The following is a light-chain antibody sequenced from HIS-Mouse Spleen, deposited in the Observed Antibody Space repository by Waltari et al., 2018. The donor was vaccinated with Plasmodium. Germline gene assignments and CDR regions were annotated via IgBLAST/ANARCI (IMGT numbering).Light chain of an antibody. J-gene: IGLJ3*02. CDR3: CSYAGSSTFV. Sequence: QSALTQPASVSGSPGQSITISCTGTSRDVGSYNLVSWYQQHPGKAPKLMIYEGSKRHSGFSNRFSGSKSGNTASLTIAGLQAEDEADYYCCSYAGSSTFVFGGGTKLTVL. V-gene: IGLV2-23*03. CDR1: SRDVGSYNL. CDR2: EGS.